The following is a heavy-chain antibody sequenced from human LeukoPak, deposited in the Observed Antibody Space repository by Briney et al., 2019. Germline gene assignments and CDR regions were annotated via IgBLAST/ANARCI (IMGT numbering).Heavy chain of an antibody. V-gene: IGHV4-38-2*01. J-gene: IGHJ4*02. CDR1: GYAIRSGFY. D-gene: IGHD1-26*01. Sequence: SETLSLTCGVSGYAIRSGFYWGWIRQPPGKGLEWIGSIYHSGSTYYNPSLKSRVTISVDTSENQFSLKVTSVTAADTAVYYCARAVGTTTTLFDYWGQGTLVTVSS. CDR2: IYHSGST. CDR3: ARAVGTTTTLFDY.